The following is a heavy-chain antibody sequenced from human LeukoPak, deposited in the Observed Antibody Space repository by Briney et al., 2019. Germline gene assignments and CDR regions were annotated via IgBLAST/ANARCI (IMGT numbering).Heavy chain of an antibody. D-gene: IGHD3-9*01. CDR2: INHSGST. Sequence: SETLSLTCAVYGGSFSGYYWSWIRQPPGEGLEWIGEINHSGSTNYNPSLKSRVTISVDTSKNQFSLKLSSVTAADTAVYYCASYDILTGFDYWGQGTLVTVSS. J-gene: IGHJ4*02. CDR1: GGSFSGYY. CDR3: ASYDILTGFDY. V-gene: IGHV4-34*01.